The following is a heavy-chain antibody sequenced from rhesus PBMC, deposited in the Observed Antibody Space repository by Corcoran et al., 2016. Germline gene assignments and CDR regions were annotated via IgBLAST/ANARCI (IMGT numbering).Heavy chain of an antibody. CDR3: ANSDSGDY. V-gene: IGHV3S43*01. D-gene: IGHD2-33*01. CDR1: GFTSGNSD. J-gene: IGHJ4*01. Sequence: EVQLVESGGGLVQPGGSLRLSCAAPGFTSGNSDLFWIRQARGKDLEWLSLISSGGSITCSDSVKGRFTISRDNAKNTLYLQMSSLRVEDTAVYYWANSDSGDYWGPGVLVTVSS. CDR2: ISSGGSI.